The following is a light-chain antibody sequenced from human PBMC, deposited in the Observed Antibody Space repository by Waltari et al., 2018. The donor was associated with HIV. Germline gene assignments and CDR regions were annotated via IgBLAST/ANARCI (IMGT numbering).Light chain of an antibody. CDR3: AAWDDSLSGHVV. Sequence: QSVLTQPPSASGTPGQRVTISCSGSSSNIGSNYVYWYQQLPGTAPKLRIYRNSQRPSGVPDRFSGSKSGTSASLAISGLRSEDEADYYCAAWDDSLSGHVVFGGGTKLTVL. CDR1: SSNIGSNY. J-gene: IGLJ2*01. V-gene: IGLV1-47*01. CDR2: RNS.